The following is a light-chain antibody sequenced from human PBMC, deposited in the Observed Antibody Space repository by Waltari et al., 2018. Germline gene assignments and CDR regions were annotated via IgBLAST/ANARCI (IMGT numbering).Light chain of an antibody. CDR1: SSNIGAPYN. J-gene: IGLJ2*01. CDR2: RNK. V-gene: IGLV1-40*01. Sequence: QSVLTQPPSVSGAPGQRVTISCTGSSSNIGAPYNVHWYQQLPGTAPKLLNYRNKNRPSGVPDRFSGSKSENSAYQAITGLQAEDEADYYCQSYDSSLSGLVVFGGGTKLTVL. CDR3: QSYDSSLSGLVV.